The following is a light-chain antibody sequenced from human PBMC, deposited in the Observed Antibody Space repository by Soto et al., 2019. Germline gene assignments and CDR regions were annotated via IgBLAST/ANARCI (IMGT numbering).Light chain of an antibody. Sequence: EIVMTQSPASLSVSPGERATLSCRASQNVGSKLAWYQHKPGQAPRFLIYGASTRAAGNPDRFSGSGSGTEFTLTISSLQSEDFAVYYCHHYYNWPRTFGQGTKVDIK. CDR2: GAS. CDR1: QNVGSK. CDR3: HHYYNWPRT. V-gene: IGKV3-15*01. J-gene: IGKJ1*01.